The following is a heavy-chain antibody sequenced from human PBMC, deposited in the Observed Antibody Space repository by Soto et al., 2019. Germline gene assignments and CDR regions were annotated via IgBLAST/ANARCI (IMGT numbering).Heavy chain of an antibody. CDR3: PRTAGVGNFHYVLEF. V-gene: IGHV5-51*01. CDR1: GYSFTSYW. J-gene: IGHJ6*01. Sequence: GESLKISCKGSGYSFTSYWIGWVRQMPGKGLECMGIIYPGGSDTRYSPSFQGQVTISADKSISTAYLQWSSLKASDTAMYYCPRTAGVGNFHYVLEFWGKGTTDTGTS. D-gene: IGHD3-10*01. CDR2: IYPGGSDT.